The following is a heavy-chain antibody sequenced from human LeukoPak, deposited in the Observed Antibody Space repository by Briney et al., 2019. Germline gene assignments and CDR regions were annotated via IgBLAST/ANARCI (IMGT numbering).Heavy chain of an antibody. CDR1: GFAFDEHG. CDR2: INWSGGST. V-gene: IGHV3-20*04. J-gene: IGHJ4*02. Sequence: GGSLRLSCTASGFAFDEHGMSWVRQAPGKGLEWVSGINWSGGSTGYADTLRGRFTTSRDNAMNSPYLQMASLRAEDTALYYCARAPMTRPFSFDYWGEGTLVTVSS. D-gene: IGHD3-22*01. CDR3: ARAPMTRPFSFDY.